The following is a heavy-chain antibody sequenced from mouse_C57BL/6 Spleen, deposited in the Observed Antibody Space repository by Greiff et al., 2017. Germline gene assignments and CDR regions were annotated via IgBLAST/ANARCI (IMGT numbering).Heavy chain of an antibody. Sequence: QVQLQQSGPELVKPGASVKISCKASGYAFSSSWMNWVKQRPGKGLEWIGRIYPGDGDTNYNGKFKGKATLTADKSSSTAYMQLSSLTSEDSAVYFCARGDSSGYPFAYWGQGTRVTVSA. CDR1: GYAFSSSW. J-gene: IGHJ3*01. CDR3: ARGDSSGYPFAY. D-gene: IGHD3-2*02. V-gene: IGHV1-82*01. CDR2: IYPGDGDT.